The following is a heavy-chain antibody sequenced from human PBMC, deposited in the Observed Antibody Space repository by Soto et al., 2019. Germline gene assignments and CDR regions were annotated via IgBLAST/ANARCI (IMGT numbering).Heavy chain of an antibody. CDR2: ISAYNGNT. V-gene: IGHV1-18*01. J-gene: IGHJ4*02. CDR1: GYTFTTYG. CDR3: ARFYASGSYPYDY. D-gene: IGHD3-10*01. Sequence: ASVKVSCKXSGYTFTTYGISWVRQAPGQGLEWMGWISAYNGNTNYAQNLQGRVTMTTDTSTSTAYMELRSLRSDDTAVYYCARFYASGSYPYDYWGQGTLVTVSS.